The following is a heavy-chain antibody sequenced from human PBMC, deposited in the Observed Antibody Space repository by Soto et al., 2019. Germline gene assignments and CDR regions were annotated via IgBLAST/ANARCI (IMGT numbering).Heavy chain of an antibody. J-gene: IGHJ4*02. CDR1: GFTFSSYG. Sequence: QVQLVESGGGVVQPGRSLRLSCAASGFTFSSYGMHWVRQAPGKGLEWVAVIWYDGSNKYYADSVKGRFTISRDNSKNTLYLQMNSLRAEDTAVYYCARDGGDSGWYGDFDYWGQGTLVTVSS. V-gene: IGHV3-33*01. CDR3: ARDGGDSGWYGDFDY. CDR2: IWYDGSNK. D-gene: IGHD6-19*01.